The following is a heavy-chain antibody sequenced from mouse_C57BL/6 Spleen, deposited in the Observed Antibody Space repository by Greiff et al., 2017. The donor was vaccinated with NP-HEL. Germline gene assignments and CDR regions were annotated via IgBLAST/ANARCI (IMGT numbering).Heavy chain of an antibody. CDR3: ARRDYYSHYYEG. D-gene: IGHD2-12*01. V-gene: IGHV1-55*01. CDR2: IYPEGGRT. J-gene: IGHJ2*01. CDR1: GYSFTSCW. Sequence: VQLQESGPELVKPGASVKMSCTASGYSFTSCWFTWVKRRPGQGLVWIGGIYPEGGRTNYNEKFKSKATLTVDTSSSPAYMQRSSLTSEDSAVYFCARRDYYSHYYEGWGTGTTLTVYS.